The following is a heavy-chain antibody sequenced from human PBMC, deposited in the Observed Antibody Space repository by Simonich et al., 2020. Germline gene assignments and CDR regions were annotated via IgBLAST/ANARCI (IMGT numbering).Heavy chain of an antibody. CDR3: ASSPYYYDSSGYYYSGLVY. V-gene: IGHV1-69*10. Sequence: QVQLVQSGAEVKKPGSSVKVSCKASGGTFSSYAISLVRQAPGQGLEWMGGIIPILGRANSAQKFQGRVTITADKSTSTAYMELSSLRSEDTAVYYCASSPYYYDSSGYYYSGLVYWGQGTLVTVSS. D-gene: IGHD3-22*01. CDR1: GGTFSSYA. CDR2: IIPILGRA. J-gene: IGHJ4*02.